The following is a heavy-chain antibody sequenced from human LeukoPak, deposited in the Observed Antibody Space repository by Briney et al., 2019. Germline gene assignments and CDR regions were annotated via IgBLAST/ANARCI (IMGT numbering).Heavy chain of an antibody. Sequence: GGSLRLSCVASGFALGTYWMHWVRQVPGQGLLWVARTNSDMSDIIYADSVKGRFIISRDNTKSTLFLQTNTLRLDDSAVYYCAGGVASRLLDYWGRGTLVTVSS. V-gene: IGHV3-74*01. CDR3: AGGVASRLLDY. J-gene: IGHJ4*02. CDR2: TNSDMSDI. CDR1: GFALGTYW. D-gene: IGHD4-11*01.